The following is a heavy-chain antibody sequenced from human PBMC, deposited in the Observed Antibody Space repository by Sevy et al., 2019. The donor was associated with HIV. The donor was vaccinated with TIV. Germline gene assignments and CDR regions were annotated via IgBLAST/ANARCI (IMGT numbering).Heavy chain of an antibody. CDR3: AAEDMNTFGGPLRVFDV. CDR2: MVVGSGNT. D-gene: IGHD3-16*01. Sequence: ASVKLSCKASGFTFSNSAVQWVRQTHGPRLEWIGWMVVGSGNTNYAKKFQERVTITRHMSTGKAYMELSSLRSEERAEYYCAAEDMNTFGGPLRVFDVWGQGTMVTVSS. CDR1: GFTFSNSA. J-gene: IGHJ3*01. V-gene: IGHV1-58*01.